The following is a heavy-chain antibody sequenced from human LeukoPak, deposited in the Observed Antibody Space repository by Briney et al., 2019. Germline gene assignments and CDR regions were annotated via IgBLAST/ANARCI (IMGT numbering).Heavy chain of an antibody. J-gene: IGHJ4*02. CDR2: IYYSGST. V-gene: IGHV4-59*01. CDR3: AREWDGDYGHYFDY. D-gene: IGHD4-17*01. Sequence: SETLSLTCTVSGGSISNYYWSWIRQPPGKGLEWIGYIYYSGSTNYNPSLKSRVAMSVDTSKNQISLKLSSVTAADTAVYYCAREWDGDYGHYFDYWGQGTLVTVSS. CDR1: GGSISNYY.